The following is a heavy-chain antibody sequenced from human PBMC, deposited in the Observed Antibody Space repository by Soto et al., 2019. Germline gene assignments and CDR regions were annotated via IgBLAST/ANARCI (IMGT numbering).Heavy chain of an antibody. Sequence: EVQLVESGGGLVQPGGSLRLSCADSGFTFSSYSMNWVRQAPGKGLEWVAYISYSSSTIYYADSVKGRFTISRDNAKNSLYLQMNSLRDEDTAVFFCARRGHGYYDTSGYYYFDYWGQGTLVTVSS. CDR2: ISYSSSTI. D-gene: IGHD3-22*01. CDR3: ARRGHGYYDTSGYYYFDY. CDR1: GFTFSSYS. V-gene: IGHV3-48*02. J-gene: IGHJ4*02.